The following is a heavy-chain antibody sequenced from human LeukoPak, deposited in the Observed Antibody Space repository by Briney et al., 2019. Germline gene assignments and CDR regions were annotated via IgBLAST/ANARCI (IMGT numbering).Heavy chain of an antibody. CDR3: ARDRPLTDYYYYGMDV. J-gene: IGHJ6*04. CDR2: INSDGSST. D-gene: IGHD6-6*01. CDR1: GFTFSSYW. V-gene: IGHV3-74*01. Sequence: GGSLRLSCAASGFTFSSYWMHWVRQAPGEGLVWVSRINSDGSSTSYADSVKGRFTISRDNAKNTLYLQMNSLRAEDTAVYYCARDRPLTDYYYYGMDVWGKGTTVTVSP.